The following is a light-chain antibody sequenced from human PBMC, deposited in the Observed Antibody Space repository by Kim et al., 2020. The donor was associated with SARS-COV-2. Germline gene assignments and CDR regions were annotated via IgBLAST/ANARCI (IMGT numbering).Light chain of an antibody. J-gene: IGLJ2*01. CDR3: GTWDSSLSAGV. CDR2: XNN. V-gene: IGLV1-51*01. Sequence: VTISCSXSSSNXVNXYVSWXQQXXXTAPKLLIYXNNKRPSGIPDRXSGSKSGTSATLGITGLQTGDXADYYCGTWDSSLSAGVFGGGTQLTVL. CDR1: SSNXVNXY.